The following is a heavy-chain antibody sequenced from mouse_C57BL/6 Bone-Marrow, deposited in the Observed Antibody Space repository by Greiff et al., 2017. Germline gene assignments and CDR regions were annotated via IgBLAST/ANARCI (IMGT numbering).Heavy chain of an antibody. V-gene: IGHV5-12*01. CDR3: AIYYGYGWFAY. J-gene: IGHJ3*01. D-gene: IGHD2-2*01. CDR2: ISNGGGST. Sequence: EVNVVESGGGLVQPGGSLKLSCAASGFTFSDYYMYWVRQTPEKRLEWVAYISNGGGSTYYPDTVKGRFTISRDNAKNTLYLQMSRLKSEDTAMYYCAIYYGYGWFAYWGQGTLVTVSA. CDR1: GFTFSDYY.